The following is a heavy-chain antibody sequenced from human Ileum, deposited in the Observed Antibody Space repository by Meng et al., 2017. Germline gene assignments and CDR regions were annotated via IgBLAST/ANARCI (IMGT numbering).Heavy chain of an antibody. CDR3: ARDHWGSLDY. Sequence: QVQLPESGPGLVRPSDTLSLICTVSGGSASTSDYQWGWIRQPPGKGLEWIGYAGTNYNPSLKSRVTISVDTSKRQFSLKLTSVTAADTAVYYCARDHWGSLDYWGQGILVTVSS. J-gene: IGHJ4*02. V-gene: IGHV4-61*08. D-gene: IGHD7-27*01. CDR1: GGSASTSDYQ. CDR2: AGT.